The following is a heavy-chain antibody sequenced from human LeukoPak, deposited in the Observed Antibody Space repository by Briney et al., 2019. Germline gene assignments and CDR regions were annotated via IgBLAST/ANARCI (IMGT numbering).Heavy chain of an antibody. J-gene: IGHJ6*02. D-gene: IGHD3-3*01. Sequence: ASVRVSCKASGYTFTGYYMHWVRQAPGQGLEWMGWISPNSGGTNYAQKFQGRVTMTRDTSISTAYMELSRLRSDDTAVYYCARDREYYDFWSGYPPDYGMDVWGQGTTVTVSS. CDR1: GYTFTGYY. CDR3: ARDREYYDFWSGYPPDYGMDV. V-gene: IGHV1-2*02. CDR2: ISPNSGGT.